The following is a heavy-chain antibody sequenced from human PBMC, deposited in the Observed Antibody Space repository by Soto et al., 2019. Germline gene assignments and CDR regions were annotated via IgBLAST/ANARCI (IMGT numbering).Heavy chain of an antibody. CDR3: ASRRTYYDFWSGYYAPYYYYMDV. J-gene: IGHJ6*03. CDR2: ISSSSSTI. Sequence: GGSLRLSCAASGFTFSSYSMNWVRQAPGKGLEWVSYISSSSSTIYYADSVKGRFTISRDNAKNSLYLQMNSLRAEDTAVYYCASRRTYYDFWSGYYAPYYYYMDVWGKGTTVTVSS. CDR1: GFTFSSYS. V-gene: IGHV3-48*01. D-gene: IGHD3-3*01.